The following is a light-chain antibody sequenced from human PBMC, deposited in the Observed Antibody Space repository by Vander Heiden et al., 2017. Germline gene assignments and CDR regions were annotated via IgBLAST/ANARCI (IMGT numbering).Light chain of an antibody. V-gene: IGKV1-39*01. Sequence: DIQMTQSPSSLSASVGERVNITCRASQSISDYLNWYQQKPGKAPKVLIYAASTLQSGVPGRFSGNGSGKDFPLTISSLQHDDFATYYCQQSYSLFTFGQGTKLDIK. CDR2: AAS. CDR1: QSISDY. J-gene: IGKJ2*01. CDR3: QQSYSLFT.